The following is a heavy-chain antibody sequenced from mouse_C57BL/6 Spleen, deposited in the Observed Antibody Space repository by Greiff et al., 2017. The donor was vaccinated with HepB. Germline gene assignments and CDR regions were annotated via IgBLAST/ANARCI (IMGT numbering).Heavy chain of an antibody. Sequence: DVMLVESGGGLVKPGGSLKLSCAASGFTFSSYAMSWVRQTPEKRLEWVATISDGGSYTYYPDNVKGRFTISRDNAKNNLYLQMSHLKSEDTAMYYCARGSNYDYAMDYWGQGTSVTVSS. CDR2: ISDGGSYT. J-gene: IGHJ4*01. D-gene: IGHD2-5*01. V-gene: IGHV5-4*03. CDR3: ARGSNYDYAMDY. CDR1: GFTFSSYA.